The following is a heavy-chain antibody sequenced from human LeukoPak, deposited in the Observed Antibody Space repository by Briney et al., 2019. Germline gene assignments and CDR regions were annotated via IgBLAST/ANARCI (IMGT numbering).Heavy chain of an antibody. V-gene: IGHV1-2*02. J-gene: IGHJ4*02. CDR2: INPNSGGT. D-gene: IGHD7-27*01. Sequence: ASVKVSCKASGFTFTAYYMHWVQQAPGQGLEWMGWINPNSGGTNYAQKFQGRVTMTRDTSISTAYMELSRLRSDDTAVYYCARGPHWDPHFDYWGQGTLVTVSS. CDR1: GFTFTAYY. CDR3: ARGPHWDPHFDY.